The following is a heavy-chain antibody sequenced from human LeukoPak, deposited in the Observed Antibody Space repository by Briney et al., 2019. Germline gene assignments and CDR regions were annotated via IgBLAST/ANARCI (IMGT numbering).Heavy chain of an antibody. J-gene: IGHJ5*02. CDR3: ARSSLIGTGP. CDR1: GDSISSYY. D-gene: IGHD3/OR15-3a*01. Sequence: PSETLSLTCTVSGDSISSYYWSWIRQPPGKGLEWIGYIYYSGSTNYNPSLKSRVTISVDTSKNQFSLKLSSVTAADTAVYYCARSSLIGTGPWGQGTLVTVSS. V-gene: IGHV4-59*01. CDR2: IYYSGST.